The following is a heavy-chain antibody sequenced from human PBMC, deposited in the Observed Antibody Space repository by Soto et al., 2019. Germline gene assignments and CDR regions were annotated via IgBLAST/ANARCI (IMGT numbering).Heavy chain of an antibody. J-gene: IGHJ5*02. CDR2: IYYSGST. V-gene: IGHV4-31*03. CDR3: ARDRHNNFFDP. CDR1: GASMSSGGYY. D-gene: IGHD6-6*01. Sequence: QVQLQESGPGLVKPSQTLSLTCTVSGASMSSGGYYWTWIRQSPGKGLEWIGYIYYSGSTYYNPSLERRVAISLDTSRSQVSLTLHSVTAADTAIYYCARDRHNNFFDPWGQGTLVTVSS.